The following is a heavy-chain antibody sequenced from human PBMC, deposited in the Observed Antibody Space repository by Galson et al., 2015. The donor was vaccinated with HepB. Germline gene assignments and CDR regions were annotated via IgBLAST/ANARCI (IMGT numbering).Heavy chain of an antibody. Sequence: SVKVSCKASGYTFTSYGISWVRQAPGQGLEWMGWISAYNGNTNYAQKLQGRVTMTTDTSTSTAYMELRSLRSDDTAVYYCARAQGTMIVVVWAFDIWGQGTMVTVSS. CDR2: ISAYNGNT. J-gene: IGHJ3*02. D-gene: IGHD3-22*01. CDR1: GYTFTSYG. CDR3: ARAQGTMIVVVWAFDI. V-gene: IGHV1-18*01.